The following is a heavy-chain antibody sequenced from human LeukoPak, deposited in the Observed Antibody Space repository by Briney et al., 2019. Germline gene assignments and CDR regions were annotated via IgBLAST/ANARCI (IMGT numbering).Heavy chain of an antibody. V-gene: IGHV4-61*02. CDR1: GGSISSGSHY. CDR2: VYSSGST. D-gene: IGHD1-26*01. J-gene: IGHJ4*02. Sequence: SEPLSLTCTVSGGSISSGSHYWTWIRQPAGKGLEYIGRVYSSGSTDSNPSLRSRLTMSVDTSKNQLSLKLSSVTAADTAVYYCARGRGSYCHDYWGQGTLVTVSS. CDR3: ARGRGSYCHDY.